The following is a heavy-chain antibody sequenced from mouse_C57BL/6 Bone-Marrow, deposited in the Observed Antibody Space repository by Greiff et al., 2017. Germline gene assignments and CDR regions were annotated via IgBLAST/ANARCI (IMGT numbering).Heavy chain of an antibody. CDR3: ARWGGRLLFAY. V-gene: IGHV1-80*01. J-gene: IGHJ3*01. CDR2: IYPGGGDT. CDR1: GYAFSSYW. Sequence: VQLQQSGAELVKPGASVKISCKASGYAFSSYWMNWVKQRPGKGLEWIGQIYPGGGDTNYNGKVKGKATLTADKSSSTAYMQLSSLTSEDSAVYFCARWGGRLLFAYWCQGTRVTVSA. D-gene: IGHD2-3*01.